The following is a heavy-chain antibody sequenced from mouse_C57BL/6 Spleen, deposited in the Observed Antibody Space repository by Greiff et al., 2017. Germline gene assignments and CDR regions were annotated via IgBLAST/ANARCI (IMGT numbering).Heavy chain of an antibody. CDR2: ISSGGSYT. Sequence: EVMLVESGGDLVKPGGSLKLSCAASGFTFSSYGMSWVRQTPDKRLEWVATISSGGSYTYYPAIVKGRFTISRDNAKNTRYLQMSSLKSEDTAMYYGARHGITTVVALSPYWYFDVWGTGTTVTVSS. CDR3: ARHGITTVVALSPYWYFDV. CDR1: GFTFSSYG. J-gene: IGHJ1*03. V-gene: IGHV5-6*01. D-gene: IGHD1-1*01.